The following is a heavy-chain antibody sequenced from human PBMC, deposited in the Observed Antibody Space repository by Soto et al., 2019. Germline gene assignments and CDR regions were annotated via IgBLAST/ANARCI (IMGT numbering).Heavy chain of an antibody. D-gene: IGHD3-10*01. CDR3: ARVYGSGSYIAFDI. V-gene: IGHV1-18*01. Sequence: QVRLVQSGAEVRKPGASVKVSCKASGYTFTHYGISWVRQAPGQGLAWMGWISAFNGNTKYVENFQDRVTMTTDTSTNTSYLELRSLRSDDTAMYYCARVYGSGSYIAFDIWGQGTMVTVSS. CDR2: ISAFNGNT. J-gene: IGHJ3*02. CDR1: GYTFTHYG.